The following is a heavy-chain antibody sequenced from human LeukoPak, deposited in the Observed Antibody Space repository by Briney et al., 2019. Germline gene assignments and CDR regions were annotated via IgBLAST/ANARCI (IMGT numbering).Heavy chain of an antibody. Sequence: SETLSLTCTVSGGSISSYYWSWIRQPPGKGLEWIGYIYYSGSTNYNPSLKSRVTISVDTSKNQFSLKVSSVTAADTAVYYCARGVAARPFYFYYYMDVWDTGTTVTFSS. D-gene: IGHD6-6*01. CDR3: ARGVAARPFYFYYYMDV. V-gene: IGHV4-59*12. CDR1: GGSISSYY. CDR2: IYYSGST. J-gene: IGHJ6*03.